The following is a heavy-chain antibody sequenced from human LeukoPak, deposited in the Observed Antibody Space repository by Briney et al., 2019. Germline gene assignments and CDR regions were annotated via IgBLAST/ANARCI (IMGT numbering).Heavy chain of an antibody. D-gene: IGHD6-19*01. V-gene: IGHV3-48*01. CDR3: VRNLAVAGTCFDS. CDR1: GFTFSSYS. CDR2: ISSSSSTI. Sequence: GSLRLSCAASGFTFSSYSMNWVRQAPGKGLEWVSYISSSSSTIYYADSVKGRFTISRDNAKSSLYLQMNGLRAEDTAVYYCVRNLAVAGTCFDSWGQGTLVTVSS. J-gene: IGHJ4*02.